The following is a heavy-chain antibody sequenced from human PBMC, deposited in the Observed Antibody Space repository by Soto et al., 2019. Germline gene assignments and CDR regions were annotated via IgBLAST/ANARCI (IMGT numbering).Heavy chain of an antibody. CDR3: ARGGRSTYYYYGMDV. J-gene: IGHJ6*02. CDR2: IWYDGSNK. Sequence: QVQLVESGGGVVQPGRSLRLSCAASGFTFSSYGMHWVRQAPGKGLEWVAVIWYDGSNKYYADSVKGRFTISRDNSKNTLYLQMNSRRAEDTAVYYWARGGRSTYYYYGMDVWGQGTTVTVSS. V-gene: IGHV3-33*01. CDR1: GFTFSSYG.